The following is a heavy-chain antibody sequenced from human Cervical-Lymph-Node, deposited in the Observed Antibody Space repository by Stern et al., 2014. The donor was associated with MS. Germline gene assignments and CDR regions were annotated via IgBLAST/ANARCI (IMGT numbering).Heavy chain of an antibody. CDR3: ARVGGIYNSSPLDY. V-gene: IGHV1-18*01. J-gene: IGHJ4*02. CDR1: GYTFSSHG. Sequence: QVQLVQSGAEVKKPGASVKVSCKASGYTFSSHGIRWVRQAPGQGLEWMGWISGYNGNTNYAQKLQGRVTMTTDTSTRTAYMDLRSLRSDDTAVYYCARVGGIYNSSPLDYWGQGTLVTVSS. CDR2: ISGYNGNT. D-gene: IGHD3-16*01.